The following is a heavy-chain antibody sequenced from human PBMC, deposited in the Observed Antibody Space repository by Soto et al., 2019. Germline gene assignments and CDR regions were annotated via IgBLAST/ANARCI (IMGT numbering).Heavy chain of an antibody. CDR2: IYYSGST. CDR1: GGSISSYY. J-gene: IGHJ4*02. CDR3: ARQKGYCSGGSCLTRNYFDY. V-gene: IGHV4-59*08. Sequence: SETLSLTCTVSGGSISSYYWSWIRQPPGKGLEWIGYIYYSGSTNYNPSLKSRVTISVDTSKNQFSLKLSSVTAADTAAYYCARQKGYCSGGSCLTRNYFDYWGQGTLVTVSS. D-gene: IGHD2-15*01.